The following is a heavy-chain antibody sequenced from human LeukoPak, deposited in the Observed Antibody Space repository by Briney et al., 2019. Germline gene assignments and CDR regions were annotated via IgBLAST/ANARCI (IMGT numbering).Heavy chain of an antibody. CDR1: GGSISTFY. V-gene: IGHV4-59*01. CDR2: IDYSGST. CDR3: ARGGRGYSYEIDY. D-gene: IGHD5-18*01. Sequence: SETLSLTRTVSGGSISTFYWSWIRQPPGKGLEWIGYIDYSGSTNYNPSLKSRVIISVDTSNNQFSLKLSSVTAADAAVYYCARGGRGYSYEIDYWGQGTLVTVSS. J-gene: IGHJ4*02.